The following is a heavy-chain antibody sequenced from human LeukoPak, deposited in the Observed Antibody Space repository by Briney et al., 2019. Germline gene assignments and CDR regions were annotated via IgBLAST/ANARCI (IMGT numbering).Heavy chain of an antibody. CDR1: GYTLTELS. V-gene: IGHV1-24*01. D-gene: IGHD6-19*01. CDR2: FDPEDGET. CDR3: ATDQGSSGGLDY. J-gene: IGHJ4*02. Sequence: ASVKVSCKVSGYTLTELSMHWVRQAPGKGLEWMGGFDPEDGETIYAQKFQGRATMTEDTSTDTAYMELSSLRSEDTAVYYCATDQGSSGGLDYWGQGTLVTVSS.